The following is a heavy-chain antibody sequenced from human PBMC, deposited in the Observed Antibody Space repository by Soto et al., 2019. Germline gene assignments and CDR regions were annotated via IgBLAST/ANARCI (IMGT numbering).Heavy chain of an antibody. J-gene: IGHJ6*02. D-gene: IGHD3-16*01. CDR1: GYIFVNYG. V-gene: IGHV1-18*01. Sequence: QVQLEQSGDEVKKPGASVKVSCKASGYIFVNYGIAWVRQAPGQGLEWMGWISPYTGNTHSATKVQGRLTMTTDTSTRTAYMDLGSLTSDDTAVYYCVMVDNYVTPTPQDVWGQGTMVTVSS. CDR2: ISPYTGNT. CDR3: VMVDNYVTPTPQDV.